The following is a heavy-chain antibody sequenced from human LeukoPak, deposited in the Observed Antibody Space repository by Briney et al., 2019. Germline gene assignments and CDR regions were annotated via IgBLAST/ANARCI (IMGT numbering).Heavy chain of an antibody. CDR2: ISSSSSTI. D-gene: IGHD3-3*01. CDR1: GFTFSSYS. Sequence: LAGGSLRLSCAASGFTFSSYSMNWVRQAPGKGLEWVSYISSSSSTIYYADSVKGRFTISRDNAKNSLYLQMNSLRAEDTAVYYCARGTIFEGDLPGDYYYYYYMDVWGKGTTVTVSS. J-gene: IGHJ6*03. V-gene: IGHV3-48*01. CDR3: ARGTIFEGDLPGDYYYYYYMDV.